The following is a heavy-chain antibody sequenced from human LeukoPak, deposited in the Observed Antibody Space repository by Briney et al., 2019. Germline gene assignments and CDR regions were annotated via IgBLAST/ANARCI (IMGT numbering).Heavy chain of an antibody. V-gene: IGHV1-2*02. Sequence: ASVKVSCKASGYTFTDYYIHWMRQAPGHGLEWLGWMNVKTGATSSAQRFPGRFTMTRDTSIGTASMEFSSLTSDDTAVYYCARQSGTYWGLDYWGQGTLVTVSS. CDR2: MNVKTGAT. J-gene: IGHJ4*02. CDR3: ARQSGTYWGLDY. D-gene: IGHD1-26*01. CDR1: GYTFTDYY.